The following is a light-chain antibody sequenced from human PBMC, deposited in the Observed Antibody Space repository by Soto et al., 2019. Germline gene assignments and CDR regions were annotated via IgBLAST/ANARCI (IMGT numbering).Light chain of an antibody. Sequence: QAVLTQQPSASGTPRQRVTISCSGSSSNIGSNTVNWYQQLPGTAPKLLIYSNNQRPSGVPDRFSGSKSGTSASLAISGLQSEDEADYYCAAWDDSLSGYVFGPGTKVTVL. J-gene: IGLJ1*01. CDR2: SNN. V-gene: IGLV1-44*01. CDR3: AAWDDSLSGYV. CDR1: SSNIGSNT.